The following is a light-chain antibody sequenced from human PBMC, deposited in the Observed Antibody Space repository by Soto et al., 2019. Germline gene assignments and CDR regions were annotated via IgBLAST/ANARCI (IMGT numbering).Light chain of an antibody. CDR2: DAS. V-gene: IGKV3-15*01. CDR3: NQYIFWSLFS. CDR1: YSVGSD. J-gene: IGKJ2*01. Sequence: EIVMTQSPATLSVSPGGRATLSCRASYSVGSDLAWYQVRPGQAPRLLIYDASTRAIGIPTRLSGRGSGTESTHTIVVRQSEDVAVYYCNQYIFWSLFSFPRGTNLEI.